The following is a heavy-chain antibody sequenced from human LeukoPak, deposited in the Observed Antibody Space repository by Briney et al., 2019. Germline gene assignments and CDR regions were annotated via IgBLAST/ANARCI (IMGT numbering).Heavy chain of an antibody. CDR1: GFTFSDYY. J-gene: IGHJ4*02. CDR3: ARERYYDGSGVNPFDH. D-gene: IGHD3-22*01. CDR2: ISSGGSIT. Sequence: KTGESLRLSCAASGFTFSDYYMTWIRQAPGKGLEWLSYISSGGSITPYADSVKGRFTISRDNAENALYLQMNSLRVDDTAVYFCARERYYDGSGVNPFDHWGQGTLVTVSS. V-gene: IGHV3-11*01.